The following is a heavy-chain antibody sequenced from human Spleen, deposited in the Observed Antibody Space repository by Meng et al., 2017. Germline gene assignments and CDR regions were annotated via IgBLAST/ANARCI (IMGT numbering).Heavy chain of an antibody. CDR3: ARDFTSGSSGDP. Sequence: VEVSCKASGYSLTTYAINWVRQAPGQSLEWMGWITPGSGNTKYSQKFQGRLTITTDTSASTAYMELSTLRSEDTAVYYCARDFTSGSSGDPWGQGTLVTVSS. CDR2: ITPGSGNT. J-gene: IGHJ5*02. CDR1: GYSLTTYA. D-gene: IGHD6-19*01. V-gene: IGHV1-3*01.